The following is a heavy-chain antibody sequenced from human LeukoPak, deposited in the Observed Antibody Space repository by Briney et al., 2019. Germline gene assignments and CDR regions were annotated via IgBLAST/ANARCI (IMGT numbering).Heavy chain of an antibody. Sequence: GGSLRLSCAGTEVTFSTYEMNWVRQAPGKGLEWVSYISSRGGTIYYADSVKGRFTISRDNAKNSLYLQMNSLRAEGTAVYYCARESSSSEFDYWGQGTLVTVSS. D-gene: IGHD6-6*01. CDR3: ARESSSSEFDY. CDR2: ISSRGGTI. J-gene: IGHJ4*02. CDR1: EVTFSTYE. V-gene: IGHV3-48*03.